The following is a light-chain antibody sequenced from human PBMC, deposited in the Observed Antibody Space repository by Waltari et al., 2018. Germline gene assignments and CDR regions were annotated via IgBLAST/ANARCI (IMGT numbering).Light chain of an antibody. CDR2: RNN. V-gene: IGLV1-47*01. CDR3: VVWDDSLSGRV. J-gene: IGLJ3*02. CDR1: SSNFGSYF. Sequence: QSVLTQPPSASGTPGQRVTISCSGSSSNFGSYFVYWYQQLPGTAPKLLIYRNNRRPSGVPDRFSGSTSGTSASLAISGLRSEDEADYYCVVWDDSLSGRVFGGGTKLTVL.